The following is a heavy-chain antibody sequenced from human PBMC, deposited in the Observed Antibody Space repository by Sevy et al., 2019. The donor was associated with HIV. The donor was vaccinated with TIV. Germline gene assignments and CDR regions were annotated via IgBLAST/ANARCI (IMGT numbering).Heavy chain of an antibody. CDR2: IYSDGRT. CDR3: ASDRYYNASGYYDYYYGMDV. Sequence: WGYLRLSCAASGLSVSDNYMNCVRQAPGKGLEVVSVIYSDGRTYYADSVKGRFTISRDNSKNTLYLHMNNLRPEDTAVYYCASDRYYNASGYYDYYYGMDVWGQGTWVNVSS. J-gene: IGHJ6*02. D-gene: IGHD3-22*01. CDR1: GLSVSDNY. V-gene: IGHV3-66*01.